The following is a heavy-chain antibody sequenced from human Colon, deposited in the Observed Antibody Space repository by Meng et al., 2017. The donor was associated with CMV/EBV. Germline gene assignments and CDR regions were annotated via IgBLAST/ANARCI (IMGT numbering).Heavy chain of an antibody. CDR3: ATDYGDYYFDR. D-gene: IGHD4-17*01. Sequence: QVEAQVAGQGLVKPSETLSLACTVSGGSISSSTDYWGWIRQTPGKGLEWIGNIYYSGYTYYNPSLKSRLTISVDTSKNQFSLKLTAVTAADTAVYDCATDYGDYYFDRWGQGTLVTVSS. CDR2: IYYSGYT. J-gene: IGHJ4*02. V-gene: IGHV4-39*07. CDR1: GGSISSSTDY.